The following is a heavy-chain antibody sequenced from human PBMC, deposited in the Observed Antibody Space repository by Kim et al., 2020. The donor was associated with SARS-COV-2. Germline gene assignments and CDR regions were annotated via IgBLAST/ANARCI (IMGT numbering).Heavy chain of an antibody. CDR3: ARDSSVVVPAAHDY. V-gene: IGHV1-3*01. D-gene: IGHD2-2*01. Sequence: QKFQGRVTITRDTSASTAYMELSSLRSEDTAVYYCARDSSVVVPAAHDYWGQGTLVTVSS. J-gene: IGHJ4*02.